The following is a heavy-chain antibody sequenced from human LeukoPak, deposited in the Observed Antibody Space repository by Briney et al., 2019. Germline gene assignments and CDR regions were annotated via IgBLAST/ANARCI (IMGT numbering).Heavy chain of an antibody. V-gene: IGHV4-59*12. D-gene: IGHD2-21*02. Sequence: SETLSLTCSVSGGSINNSYWSWLRQPPGKGLEWIGYIYYSGITNYNPSLKSRVTISLDTSKNQFSLKLSSVTAADTAVYYCARDGGDGWFDPWGQGALVTVSS. CDR1: GGSINNSY. CDR2: IYYSGIT. CDR3: ARDGGDGWFDP. J-gene: IGHJ5*02.